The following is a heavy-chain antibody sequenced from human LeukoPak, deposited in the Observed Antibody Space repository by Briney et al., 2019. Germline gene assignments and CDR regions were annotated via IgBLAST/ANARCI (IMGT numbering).Heavy chain of an antibody. J-gene: IGHJ1*01. CDR3: AKVVLWFGELYLSYFQH. V-gene: IGHV3-64*01. CDR2: ISTDGGGT. CDR1: GFTFNTYA. D-gene: IGHD3-10*01. Sequence: GGSLRLSCAASGFTFNTYAMHWVRQAPGEGLEYVSAISTDGGGTYYANSVKGRFTISRDNSKNTLYLQMGSLRAEDTAVYYCAKVVLWFGELYLSYFQHWGQGTLVTVSS.